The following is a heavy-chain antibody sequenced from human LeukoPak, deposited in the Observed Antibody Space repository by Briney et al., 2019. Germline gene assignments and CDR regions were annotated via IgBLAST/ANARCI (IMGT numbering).Heavy chain of an antibody. D-gene: IGHD5-18*01. J-gene: IGHJ4*02. V-gene: IGHV3-30*02. CDR3: ASSLNTVMVSPYYLEY. Sequence: GGSLRLSCATSGFTFRSHGMHWVRQAPGKGPEWVAFIRFDGSEKFYADSVKGRFTISRDNANNLLYLHMNSLRAEDTAVYYCASSLNTVMVSPYYLEYWGQGTLVTVSS. CDR1: GFTFRSHG. CDR2: IRFDGSEK.